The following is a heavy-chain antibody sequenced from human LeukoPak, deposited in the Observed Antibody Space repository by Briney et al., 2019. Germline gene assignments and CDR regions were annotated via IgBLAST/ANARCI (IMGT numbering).Heavy chain of an antibody. CDR3: ARARNVVVPAAKGWFDP. D-gene: IGHD2-2*01. CDR1: GGSFSGYY. Sequence: SETLSLTCAVYGGSFSGYYWSWIRQPPGKGLEWIGEINHSGSTNYNPSLKSRVTISVDTSKNQFSLKLSSVTAADTAVYYCARARNVVVPAAKGWFDPWGQGTLVTVSS. CDR2: INHSGST. J-gene: IGHJ5*02. V-gene: IGHV4-34*01.